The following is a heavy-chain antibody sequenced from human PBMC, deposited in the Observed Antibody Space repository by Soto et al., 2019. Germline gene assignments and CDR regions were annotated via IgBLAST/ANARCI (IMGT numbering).Heavy chain of an antibody. D-gene: IGHD3-3*01. V-gene: IGHV4-34*01. CDR1: GGSFSGYY. CDR3: ARVSVDFWSGYYYQAGFDY. Sequence: QVQLQQWGAGLLKPSETLSLTCAVYGGSFSGYYWSWIGQPPGKGLEWIGEINHSGSTNYNPSLKSRVTISVDTSKNQFSLKLSSVTAADTAVYYCARVSVDFWSGYYYQAGFDYWGQGTLVTVSS. J-gene: IGHJ4*02. CDR2: INHSGST.